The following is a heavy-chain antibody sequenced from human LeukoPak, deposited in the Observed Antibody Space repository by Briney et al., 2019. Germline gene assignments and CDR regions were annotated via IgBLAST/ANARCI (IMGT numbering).Heavy chain of an antibody. D-gene: IGHD2/OR15-2a*01. J-gene: IGHJ6*02. CDR3: ARDSFYTMDV. CDR2: ISGDGSIT. CDR1: GFTISGYW. Sequence: PGGSLRLSCAASGFTISGYWMHWVRQAPGKGLVWVSRISGDGSITAYADSVKGRFTISRDNAKNTLYLQMNSLRAVDTAVYYCARDSFYTMDVWGQGTTVTVSS. V-gene: IGHV3-74*01.